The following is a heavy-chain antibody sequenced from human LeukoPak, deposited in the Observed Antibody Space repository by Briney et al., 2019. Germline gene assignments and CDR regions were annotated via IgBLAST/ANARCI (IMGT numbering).Heavy chain of an antibody. D-gene: IGHD2-2*01. CDR2: ISAYNGNT. J-gene: IGHJ5*02. Sequence: ASVTVSCKASGYTFTSYGISWVRQAPGQGLEGMGWISAYNGNTNYAQKLQGRVTMTTDTSTSTAYMELRSLRSDDTAVYYCARGLPAAIRLNPNWFDPWGQGTLVTVSS. CDR1: GYTFTSYG. CDR3: ARGLPAAIRLNPNWFDP. V-gene: IGHV1-18*01.